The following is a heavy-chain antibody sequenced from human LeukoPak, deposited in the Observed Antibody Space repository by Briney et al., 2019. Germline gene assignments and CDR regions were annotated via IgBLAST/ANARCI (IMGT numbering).Heavy chain of an antibody. CDR3: AGRAQTTGWSFDY. D-gene: IGHD6-19*01. J-gene: IGHJ4*02. V-gene: IGHV4-4*07. CDR2: IHTSGST. CDR1: GGSISSYY. Sequence: SETLSLTCTVSGGSISSYYWSWIRQPAGKGLEWIGQIHTSGSTNYNPSLKTRVAMSVDTSKNQFSLELSSVTAADTAVYYCAGRAQTTGWSFDYWGQGALVTVSS.